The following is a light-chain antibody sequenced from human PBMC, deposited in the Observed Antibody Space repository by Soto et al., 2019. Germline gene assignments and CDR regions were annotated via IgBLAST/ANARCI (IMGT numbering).Light chain of an antibody. Sequence: QSVLTQPASVSGSPGQSITISCTGTSSDGGSYNLVSWYQQHPGKAPKLMIYEGSKRPSGVSNRFSGSKSGNTASLTISGLQAEDEADYYGCSYAGSDVVFGGGTQLTVL. CDR2: EGS. CDR3: CSYAGSDVV. J-gene: IGLJ2*01. V-gene: IGLV2-23*01. CDR1: SSDGGSYNL.